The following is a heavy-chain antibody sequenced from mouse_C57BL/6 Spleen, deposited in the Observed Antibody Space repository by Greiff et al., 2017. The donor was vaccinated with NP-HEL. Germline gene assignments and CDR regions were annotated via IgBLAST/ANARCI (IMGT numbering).Heavy chain of an antibody. CDR3: ARRGHYYGSSYWYFDV. CDR1: GYTFTSYW. J-gene: IGHJ1*03. V-gene: IGHV1-53*01. D-gene: IGHD1-1*01. CDR2: INPNNGGT. Sequence: QVQLQQPGTELVKPGASVKLSCKASGYTFTSYWMHWVKQRPGQGLEWIGDINPNNGGTIYNQKFKGKATLTVDKSSSTAYMELRSLTSEDTAVYYCARRGHYYGSSYWYFDVWGTGTTVTVSS.